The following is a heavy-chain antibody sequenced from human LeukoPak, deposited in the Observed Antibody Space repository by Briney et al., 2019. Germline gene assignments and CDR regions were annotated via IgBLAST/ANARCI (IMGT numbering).Heavy chain of an antibody. V-gene: IGHV4-34*01. CDR1: GGSFSGYY. CDR2: INHSGST. D-gene: IGHD4-17*01. CDR3: ASAGDYAGSY. J-gene: IGHJ4*02. Sequence: SSETLSLTCAVYGGSFSGYYWSWIRQPPGKGLEWIGEINHSGSTNYNPSPKSRVTISVDTSKNQFSLKLSSVTAADRAVYYCASAGDYAGSYWGQETLVTVSS.